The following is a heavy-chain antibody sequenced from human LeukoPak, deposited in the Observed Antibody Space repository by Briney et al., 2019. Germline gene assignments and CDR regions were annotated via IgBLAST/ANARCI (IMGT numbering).Heavy chain of an antibody. CDR2: IYYSGST. Sequence: PSQTLSLTCTVSGGSISSGDYYWSWIRQPPGKGLEWIGYIYYSGSTYYNPSLKSRVTISVDTSKNQFSLRLNSVTAADTAVYYCAREGDYGDYHLDYWGQGTLVTVSS. V-gene: IGHV4-30-4*01. CDR3: AREGDYGDYHLDY. D-gene: IGHD4-17*01. CDR1: GGSISSGDYY. J-gene: IGHJ4*02.